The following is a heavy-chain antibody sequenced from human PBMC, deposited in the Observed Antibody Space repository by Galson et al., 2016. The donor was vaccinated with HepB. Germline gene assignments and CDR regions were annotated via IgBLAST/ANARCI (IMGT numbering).Heavy chain of an antibody. Sequence: SLRLSCAASGFAFSSHWMHWVRQDLGKGLVWVSRINSDGTISNYADSVKGRFTISRDNSKNTLYLQMNSLRVEDTAVYYCVRGTEQFVTPDIELRYGMDVWGRGTTVTVSS. J-gene: IGHJ6*04. D-gene: IGHD1/OR15-1a*01. CDR1: GFAFSSHW. CDR3: VRGTEQFVTPDIELRYGMDV. V-gene: IGHV3-74*01. CDR2: INSDGTIS.